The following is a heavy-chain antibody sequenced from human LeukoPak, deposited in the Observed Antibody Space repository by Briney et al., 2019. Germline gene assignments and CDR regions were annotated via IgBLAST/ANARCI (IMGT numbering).Heavy chain of an antibody. CDR2: IIPIFGTA. CDR1: GGTFSSYA. Sequence: SVKVSCKASGGTFSSYAISWVRQAPGQGLEWMGGIIPIFGTANYAQKFQGRVTITADESTSTAYMELSSLRSEDTAVYYCASHPIVGATTSLAFDIWGQGTMVTVSS. J-gene: IGHJ3*02. D-gene: IGHD1-26*01. V-gene: IGHV1-69*13. CDR3: ASHPIVGATTSLAFDI.